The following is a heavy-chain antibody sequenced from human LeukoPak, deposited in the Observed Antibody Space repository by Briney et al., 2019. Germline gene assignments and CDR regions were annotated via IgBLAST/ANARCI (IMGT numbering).Heavy chain of an antibody. V-gene: IGHV4-34*01. Sequence: PSETPSLTCAVYGGSFSGYYWSWIRQPPGKGLEWIGEINHSGSTNYNPSLKSRVTISVDTSKNQFSLKLSSVTAADTAVYYCARRRGVRYFDWLLTANYYYYYMDVWGKGTTVTISS. CDR1: GGSFSGYY. CDR2: INHSGST. D-gene: IGHD3-9*01. J-gene: IGHJ6*03. CDR3: ARRRGVRYFDWLLTANYYYYYMDV.